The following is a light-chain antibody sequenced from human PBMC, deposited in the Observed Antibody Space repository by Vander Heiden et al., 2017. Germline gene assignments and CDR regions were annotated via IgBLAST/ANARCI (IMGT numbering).Light chain of an antibody. J-gene: IGLJ2*01. Sequence: SYVLTQPPSVSVAPGQTARITCGGNNIGSKSVHWYQQKPGQAPVLVVYDDGDRPSGIPERFSGSNSGNTATLTISRVEAGDEADYYCQVWDSSSVVFGGGTKLTVL. CDR3: QVWDSSSVV. CDR1: NIGSKS. CDR2: DDG. V-gene: IGLV3-21*02.